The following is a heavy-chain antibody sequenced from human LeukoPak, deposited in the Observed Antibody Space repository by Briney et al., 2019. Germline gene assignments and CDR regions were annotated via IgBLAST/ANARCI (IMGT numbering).Heavy chain of an antibody. CDR1: GGSISRSSYY. J-gene: IGHJ4*02. D-gene: IGHD2-2*01. CDR2: IYYSGST. Sequence: SETLSLTCTVYGGSISRSSYYWGWIRQPPGKGLEWIGSIYYSGSTYYNPSLKSRVTISVDTSKNQFSLKLSSVTAADTAVYYCARHDPPWAVPPAIAYWGQGTLVTVSS. V-gene: IGHV4-39*01. CDR3: ARHDPPWAVPPAIAY.